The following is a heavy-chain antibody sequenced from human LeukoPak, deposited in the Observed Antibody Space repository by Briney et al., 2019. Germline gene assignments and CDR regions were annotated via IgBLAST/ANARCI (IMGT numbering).Heavy chain of an antibody. J-gene: IGHJ4*02. D-gene: IGHD6-19*01. V-gene: IGHV3-7*03. CDR3: ARRSGIAVAGAFDY. CDR1: GFTFNTFW. Sequence: GGSLRLSCEASGFTFNTFWMSWVRQAPGKGLEWVANINQGGRDTNYVDSVKGRFTIARDDAKNSLYLQMNSLRAEDTAVYYCARRSGIAVAGAFDYWGQGTLVTVSS. CDR2: INQGGRDT.